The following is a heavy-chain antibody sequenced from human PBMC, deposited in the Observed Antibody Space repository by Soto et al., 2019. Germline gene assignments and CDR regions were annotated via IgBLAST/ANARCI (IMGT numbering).Heavy chain of an antibody. CDR3: ARSTYYYDSSDYALDI. CDR2: IKQDGSEK. CDR1: GFTFSSYW. Sequence: GGSLRLSCAASGFTFSSYWMSWVRQAPGKGLEWVANIKQDGSEKYYVDSVKGRFTISRDNAKNSLYLQMNSLRAEDTAVYYRARSTYYYDSSDYALDIWGQGTMVTVSS. D-gene: IGHD3-22*01. V-gene: IGHV3-7*03. J-gene: IGHJ3*02.